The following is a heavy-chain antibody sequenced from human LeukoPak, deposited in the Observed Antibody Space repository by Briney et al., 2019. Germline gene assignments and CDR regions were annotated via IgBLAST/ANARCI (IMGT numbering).Heavy chain of an antibody. CDR3: AREEGSDILTGYFGDAFDI. CDR2: ISYSGST. D-gene: IGHD3-9*01. V-gene: IGHV4-39*02. CDR1: GGSMSSGSYY. Sequence: PSETLSLTCIVSGGSMSSGSYYWGWIRQPPGKGLEWIGSISYSGSTYYNPSLKSRVTISLDTSKNQFSLKLSSVTAADTAVYYCAREEGSDILTGYFGDAFDIWGQGTMVTVSS. J-gene: IGHJ3*02.